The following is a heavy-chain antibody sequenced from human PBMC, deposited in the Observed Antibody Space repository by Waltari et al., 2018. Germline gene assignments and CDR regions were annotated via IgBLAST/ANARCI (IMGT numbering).Heavy chain of an antibody. J-gene: IGHJ4*02. CDR3: AHYSSGYYGFNY. Sequence: QITLKESGPTLVKPTQTLTLTCTFSGFSLTTSGVGVAWIRQPPGKALQWLALIYLDDDKRYNPSLKNRLTINRDTSNNQVVLTMTNMDPVDTATYYCAHYSSGYYGFNYWGQGTLVTVSS. V-gene: IGHV2-5*02. D-gene: IGHD3-22*01. CDR1: GFSLTTSGVG. CDR2: IYLDDDK.